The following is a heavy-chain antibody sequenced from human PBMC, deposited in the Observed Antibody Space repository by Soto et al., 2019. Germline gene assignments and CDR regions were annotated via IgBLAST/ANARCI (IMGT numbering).Heavy chain of an antibody. D-gene: IGHD2-8*01. J-gene: IGHJ3*01. CDR3: ARSAQWDGFDP. Sequence: QVQLQESGPGLVRPSQTLSLTCTVSAGSISTINYYWSWIRQHPEKGLEWIGYISYSGSTFYHSSPKSRVTISSDTSKKQFSLTLNSVTAADTAVYYCARSAQWDGFDPWGQGTMVTVSS. CDR1: AGSISTINYY. V-gene: IGHV4-31*03. CDR2: ISYSGST.